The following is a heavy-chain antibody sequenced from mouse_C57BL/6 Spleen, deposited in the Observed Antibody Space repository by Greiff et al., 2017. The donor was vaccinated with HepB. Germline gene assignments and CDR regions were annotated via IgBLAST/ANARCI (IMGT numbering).Heavy chain of an antibody. D-gene: IGHD3-2*02. CDR3: ARRAAQAPDYFDY. CDR2: IYPGDGDT. CDR1: GYAFSSSW. V-gene: IGHV1-82*01. Sequence: QLQQSGPELVKPGASVKISCKASGYAFSSSWMNWVKQRPGKGLEWIGRIYPGDGDTNYNGKFKGKATLTADKSSSTAYMQLSSLTSEDSAVYFCARRAAQAPDYFDYWGQGTTLTVSS. J-gene: IGHJ2*01.